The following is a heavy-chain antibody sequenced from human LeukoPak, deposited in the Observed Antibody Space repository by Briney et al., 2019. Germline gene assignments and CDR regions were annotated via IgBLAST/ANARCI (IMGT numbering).Heavy chain of an antibody. Sequence: PSETLSLTCTVSGGSISSSSYYWGWIRQPPGKGLERIGSIYYSGSTYYNPSLKSRVTISVDTSKNQFSLKLSSVTAADTAAYYCARQRYSSSWVHDYWGPGTLVTVSS. CDR2: IYYSGST. CDR1: GGSISSSSYY. CDR3: ARQRYSSSWVHDY. J-gene: IGHJ4*02. D-gene: IGHD6-13*01. V-gene: IGHV4-39*01.